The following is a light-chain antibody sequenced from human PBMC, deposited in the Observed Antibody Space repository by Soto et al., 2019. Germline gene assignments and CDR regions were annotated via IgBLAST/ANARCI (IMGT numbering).Light chain of an antibody. J-gene: IGLJ1*01. CDR2: DVS. V-gene: IGLV2-14*01. Sequence: QSALTQPASVCGSPGQAITISCTGTSSDVGGYNYVSWYQQHPGKAPKFMIYDVSNRPSGGSNRFSGSKSGNTASLTISGLQAEDEADYYCSSYTTSNTRQIVFGTGTKVTVL. CDR1: SSDVGGYNY. CDR3: SSYTTSNTRQIV.